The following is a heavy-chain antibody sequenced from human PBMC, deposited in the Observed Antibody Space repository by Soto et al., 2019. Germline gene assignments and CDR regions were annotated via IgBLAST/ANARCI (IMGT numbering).Heavy chain of an antibody. V-gene: IGHV4-59*01. CDR2: IYYSGST. CDR3: ARESIAVAGTRYYYYGMDV. CDR1: GGSISSYY. D-gene: IGHD6-19*01. Sequence: SETLSLTCTVSGGSISSYYWSWIRQPPGKGLEWIGYIYYSGSTNYNPSLKSRVTISVDTSKNQFSLKLSSVTAADTAVYYCARESIAVAGTRYYYYGMDVWGQGTTVTVSS. J-gene: IGHJ6*02.